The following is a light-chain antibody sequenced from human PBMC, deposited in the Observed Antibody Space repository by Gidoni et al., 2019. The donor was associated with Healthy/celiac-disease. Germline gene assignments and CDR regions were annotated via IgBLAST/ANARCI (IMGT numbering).Light chain of an antibody. Sequence: EIVVTQSPATLSLSHGERATLSCRASPSVSSYLAWYQQKPGPAPRLRIYGASHRATGSPARFSGSGSGTDFTLTISSLEPEVFAVYYCQQRSNWPPWTFGQGTKVEIK. CDR3: QQRSNWPPWT. CDR2: GAS. CDR1: PSVSSY. J-gene: IGKJ1*01. V-gene: IGKV3-11*01.